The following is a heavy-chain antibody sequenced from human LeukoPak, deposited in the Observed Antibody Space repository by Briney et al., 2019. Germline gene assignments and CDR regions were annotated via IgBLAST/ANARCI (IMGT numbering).Heavy chain of an antibody. J-gene: IGHJ4*02. CDR1: GFTFSSYA. D-gene: IGHD3-10*01. CDR2: ISGSDGST. Sequence: GGSLRLSCAASGFTFSSYAMNWVRQAPGKGLEWVSAISGSDGSTYYADSVKGRFTISRDNSKNTLYLQMNSLRAEDTAAYYCAKLSSMVRGVIITTLDYWGQGTLVTVSS. CDR3: AKLSSMVRGVIITTLDY. V-gene: IGHV3-23*01.